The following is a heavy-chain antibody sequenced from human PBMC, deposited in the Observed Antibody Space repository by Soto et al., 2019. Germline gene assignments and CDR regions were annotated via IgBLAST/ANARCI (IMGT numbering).Heavy chain of an antibody. Sequence: QVQLVQSGAEVKKPGSSVKVSCKASGGTFSSYAISWVRQAPGQGLEWMGGIIPIFGTANYAQKFQGRVTITADESTSKAYMELSSLRSEDTAVYYCASLVAGLNPQGYFDYWGQGTLVTVSS. CDR2: IIPIFGTA. CDR3: ASLVAGLNPQGYFDY. J-gene: IGHJ4*02. CDR1: GGTFSSYA. V-gene: IGHV1-69*01.